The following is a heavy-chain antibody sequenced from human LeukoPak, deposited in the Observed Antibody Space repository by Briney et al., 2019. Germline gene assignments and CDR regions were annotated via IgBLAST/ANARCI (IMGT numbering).Heavy chain of an antibody. CDR1: GFTFSNYA. D-gene: IGHD1-1*01. J-gene: IGHJ4*02. CDR3: AKASCVSNADAVL. CDR2: LRGDGET. V-gene: IGHV3-23*01. Sequence: GGSLRLSCVASGFTFSNYAMSWVRQAPGGGLEWVSSLRGDGETFYADSAKGRFTLSRDESRNMVFLQLHSLRVDDTAVYFCAKASCVSNADAVLWGQGTLVTVSS.